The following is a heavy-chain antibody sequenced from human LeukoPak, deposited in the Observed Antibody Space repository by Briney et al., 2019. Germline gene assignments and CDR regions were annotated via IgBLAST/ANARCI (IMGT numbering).Heavy chain of an antibody. J-gene: IGHJ6*03. CDR2: IYTSGSP. Sequence: NPPETLSLTRTVSGGSISSYYWSWIRPPAGKGLEWIGRIYTSGSPNYNPSLKSRVTISVDKSKNQFSLKLSSVTAADTAVYYCARGHMELRNYYYYYMDVWGKGTTVTVSS. CDR1: GGSISSYY. D-gene: IGHD1-7*01. CDR3: ARGHMELRNYYYYYMDV. V-gene: IGHV4-4*07.